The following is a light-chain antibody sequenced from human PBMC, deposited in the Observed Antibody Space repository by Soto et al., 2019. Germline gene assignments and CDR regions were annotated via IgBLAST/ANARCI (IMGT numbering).Light chain of an antibody. CDR1: SSDVGIYNY. Sequence: VLAQPASLSGSPGQSIAISCPGSSSDVGIYNYLSWYQQHPGKVPKLILYEVSNRPPGVSNRFSGSKSGNTASLTISGLQAEDEADYYCSSYTTSSTRVFGTGTKV. CDR3: SSYTTSSTRV. CDR2: EVS. J-gene: IGLJ1*01. V-gene: IGLV2-14*01.